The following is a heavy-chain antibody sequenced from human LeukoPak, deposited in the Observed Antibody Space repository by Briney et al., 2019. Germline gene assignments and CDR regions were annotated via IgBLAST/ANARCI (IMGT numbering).Heavy chain of an antibody. CDR3: AKDIIQFPNAFDI. D-gene: IGHD3-10*01. CDR1: GFTFSSYW. CDR2: IKQDGSEK. Sequence: GGSLRLSCAASGFTFSSYWMSWVRQAPGKGLEWVANIKQDGSEKYYVDSVKGRFTISRDNAKNSLYLQMNSLRAEDTALYYCAKDIIQFPNAFDIWGQGTMVTVSS. J-gene: IGHJ3*02. V-gene: IGHV3-7*03.